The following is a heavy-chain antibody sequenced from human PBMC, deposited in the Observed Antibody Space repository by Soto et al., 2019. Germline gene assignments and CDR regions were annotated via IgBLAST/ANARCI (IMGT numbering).Heavy chain of an antibody. CDR3: AVWFGESNYYYYMDV. V-gene: IGHV4-34*01. D-gene: IGHD3-10*01. CDR2: INHSGST. J-gene: IGHJ6*03. Sequence: SETLSLTCAVYGGPFSGYYWSWIRQPPGKGLEWIGEINHSGSTNYNPSLKSRVTISVDTSKNQFSLKLSSVTAADTAVYYCAVWFGESNYYYYMDVWGKGTTVTV. CDR1: GGPFSGYY.